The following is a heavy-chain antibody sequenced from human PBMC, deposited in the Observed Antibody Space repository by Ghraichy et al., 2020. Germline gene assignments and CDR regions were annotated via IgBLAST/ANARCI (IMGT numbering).Heavy chain of an antibody. V-gene: IGHV3-48*01. CDR3: ARNTMIDYFDY. Sequence: GGSLRLSCAASGFTFSSYSMNWVRQAPGKGLEWVSYISSSSSTIYYADSVKGRFTISRDNAKNSLYLQMNSLRAEDTAVYYCARNTMIDYFDYWGQGTLVTVSS. CDR2: ISSSSSTI. J-gene: IGHJ4*02. D-gene: IGHD3-22*01. CDR1: GFTFSSYS.